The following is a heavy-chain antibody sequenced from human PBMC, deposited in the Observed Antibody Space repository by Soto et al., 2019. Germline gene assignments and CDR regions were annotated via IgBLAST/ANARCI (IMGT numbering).Heavy chain of an antibody. CDR2: IYHSGST. CDR3: ARGIGSGSFMFEYSSYGMDV. CDR1: GGSISSGGYS. D-gene: IGHD3-10*01. J-gene: IGHJ6*02. V-gene: IGHV4-30-2*01. Sequence: SETLSLTCAVSGGSISSGGYSWSWIRQPPGKGLEWIGYIYHSGSTYYNPSLKSRVTISVDRSKNQFSLKLSSVTAADTAVYYCARGIGSGSFMFEYSSYGMDVGVQGPTVNVS.